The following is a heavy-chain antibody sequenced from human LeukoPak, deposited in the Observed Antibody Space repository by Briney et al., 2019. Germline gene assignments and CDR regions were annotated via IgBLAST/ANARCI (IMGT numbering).Heavy chain of an antibody. CDR1: GYTFTSYY. J-gene: IGHJ4*02. CDR3: ARAKWEYDSSGYYYGFFDY. D-gene: IGHD3-22*01. CDR2: INPSGGST. Sequence: ASVKVSCKASGYTFTSYYMHWVRQAPGQGLEWMGIINPSGGSTSYAQKFQGRVTMTRDTSTSTVYMELCSLRSEDTAVYYCARAKWEYDSSGYYYGFFDYWGQGTLVTVSS. V-gene: IGHV1-46*01.